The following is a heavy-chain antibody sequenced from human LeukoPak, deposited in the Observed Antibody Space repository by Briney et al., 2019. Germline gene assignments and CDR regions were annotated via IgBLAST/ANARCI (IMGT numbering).Heavy chain of an antibody. V-gene: IGHV3-21*01. D-gene: IGHD6-19*01. CDR1: GFTFSSYS. CDR2: ISSSSSYI. Sequence: GGSLRLSCAASGFTFSSYSMNWVRQAPGKGLEWVSSISSSSSYIYYADSVKGRFTISRDNAKNSLYLQMNSLRAEDTAVYYCARDRVAVAGDFDIWGQGTMVTVSS. CDR3: ARDRVAVAGDFDI. J-gene: IGHJ3*02.